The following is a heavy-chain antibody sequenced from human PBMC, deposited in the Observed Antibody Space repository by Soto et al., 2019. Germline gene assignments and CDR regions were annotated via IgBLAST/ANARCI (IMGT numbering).Heavy chain of an antibody. CDR3: ARREQWLENFDY. CDR2: INPNSGDT. V-gene: IGHV1-2*02. CDR1: GYTFTGYY. J-gene: IGHJ4*02. D-gene: IGHD6-19*01. Sequence: SVKVSCKTSGYTFTGYYIHWIRQAPGQGLEWMGWINPNSGDTNYSQDFQGRVTMTSDTSFTTAYVELTRLRSDDTTVYYCARREQWLENFDYWGQ.